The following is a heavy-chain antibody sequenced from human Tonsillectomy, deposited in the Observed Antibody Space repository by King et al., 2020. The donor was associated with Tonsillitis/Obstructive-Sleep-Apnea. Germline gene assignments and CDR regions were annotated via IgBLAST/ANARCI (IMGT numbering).Heavy chain of an antibody. CDR1: GFTFVDYA. CDR2: IRSKTYGGTT. Sequence: VQLVESGGGLVQPGRSLRLSCTASGFTFVDYAMSWVRQAPGKGLEWVGFIRSKTYGGTTEYAASVKGRFTISRDDSKTIAYLKMNSLKTEDTAVYYCTRQGISLYYMDVWGKGTTVTVSS. J-gene: IGHJ6*03. D-gene: IGHD3-3*01. CDR3: TRQGISLYYMDV. V-gene: IGHV3-49*04.